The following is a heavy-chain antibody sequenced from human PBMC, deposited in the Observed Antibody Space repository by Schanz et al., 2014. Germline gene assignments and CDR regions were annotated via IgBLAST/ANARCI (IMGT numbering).Heavy chain of an antibody. V-gene: IGHV3-23*04. CDR1: GFMFSSYG. Sequence: EVQLVQSGGGLVQPGGSLRLSCAASGFMFSSYGMHWVRQAPGKGLEWVSAILGLASTTYYADSVKGRFTISRDNSKNLLYLQMNSLRAEDTAIYYCAKDAPYPFDLWGRGTLITVSS. CDR3: AKDAPYPFDL. J-gene: IGHJ2*01. CDR2: ILGLASTT.